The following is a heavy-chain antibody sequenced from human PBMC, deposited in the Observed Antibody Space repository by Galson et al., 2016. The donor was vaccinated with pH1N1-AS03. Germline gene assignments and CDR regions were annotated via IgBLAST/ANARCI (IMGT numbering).Heavy chain of an antibody. CDR2: IIPIFGTA. CDR3: ARDKDDFWSGYSEY. D-gene: IGHD3-3*01. Sequence: SVKASCKASGGTFSSYGITWVRQAPGQGLEWMGGIIPIFGTANYAQKFQGRVTITADESTSTAYMELSNLRSEDTAVYYCARDKDDFWSGYSEYWGQGTLVTVSS. CDR1: GGTFSSYG. J-gene: IGHJ4*02. V-gene: IGHV1-69*13.